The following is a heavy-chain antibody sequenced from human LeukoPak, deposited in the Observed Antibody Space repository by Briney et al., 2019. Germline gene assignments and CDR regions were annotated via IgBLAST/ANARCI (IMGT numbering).Heavy chain of an antibody. D-gene: IGHD2-2*01. CDR2: ISAYNGNT. Sequence: GASVEVSCKASGYTFTSYGISWVRQAPGQGLEWMGWISAYNGNTNYAQKFQGRVTMTRDTSTSTVYMELSSLRSEDTAVYYCARDRVVPAAMLDYWGQGTLVTVSS. CDR1: GYTFTSYG. J-gene: IGHJ4*02. CDR3: ARDRVVPAAMLDY. V-gene: IGHV1-18*01.